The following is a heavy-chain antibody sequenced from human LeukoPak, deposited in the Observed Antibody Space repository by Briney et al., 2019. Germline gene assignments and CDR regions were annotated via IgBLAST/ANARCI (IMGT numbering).Heavy chain of an antibody. J-gene: IGHJ4*02. Sequence: PGGSLRLSCAASGFTFRDLWMHWVRQVPGKGPVWVSRMSPDDSATYYADSVKDRFTISRDNAENTMYLQMSSLRAEDTAVYFCAREMWGTFDYWGQGALVTVSS. CDR3: AREMWGTFDY. CDR2: MSPDDSAT. V-gene: IGHV3-74*01. CDR1: GFTFRDLW. D-gene: IGHD7-27*01.